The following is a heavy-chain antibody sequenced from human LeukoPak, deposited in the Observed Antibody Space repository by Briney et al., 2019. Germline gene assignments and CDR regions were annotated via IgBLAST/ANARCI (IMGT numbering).Heavy chain of an antibody. J-gene: IGHJ5*02. CDR2: IYYSGST. CDR1: GGSISSSSYY. V-gene: IGHV4-39*07. D-gene: IGHD4-17*01. Sequence: SETLSLTCTVSGGSISSSSYYWGWIRQSPGKGLEWIGIIYYSGSTYYNPSLKSRVTISVDTSKNQFSLKLSSVTAADTAVYYCARTESVTNWFDPWGQGTLVTVSS. CDR3: ARTESVTNWFDP.